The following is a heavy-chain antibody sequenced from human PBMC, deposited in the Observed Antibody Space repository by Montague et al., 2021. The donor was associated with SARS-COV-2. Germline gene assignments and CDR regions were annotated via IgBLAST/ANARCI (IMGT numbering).Heavy chain of an antibody. V-gene: IGHV4-34*01. D-gene: IGHD2-21*01. CDR1: GGSLSGYY. Sequence: SETLSLTCAVYGGSLSGYYWSWIRQPPGKGLEWIGEINHSGSTNXNPSLKSRVTISVDTSKNQFSLKLSSVTAADTAVYYCARGSSILWWWLFDYWGQGTLVTVSS. J-gene: IGHJ4*02. CDR3: ARGSSILWWWLFDY. CDR2: INHSGST.